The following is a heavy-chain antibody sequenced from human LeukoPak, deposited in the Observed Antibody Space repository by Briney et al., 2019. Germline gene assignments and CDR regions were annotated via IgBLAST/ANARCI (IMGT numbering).Heavy chain of an antibody. V-gene: IGHV3-23*01. CDR3: AKSPVSSCRGSFCYPFDY. Sequence: GGSLRLSCAASGFTFSTYAMSWVRQIPGRGLEWVSAISGSDDGTYYADSVKGRFTISRDNSRNTLYLQMNTLRAEDTAVYFCAKSPVSSCRGSFCYPFDYWGQGNLVTVSS. J-gene: IGHJ4*02. D-gene: IGHD2-15*01. CDR2: ISGSDDGT. CDR1: GFTFSTYA.